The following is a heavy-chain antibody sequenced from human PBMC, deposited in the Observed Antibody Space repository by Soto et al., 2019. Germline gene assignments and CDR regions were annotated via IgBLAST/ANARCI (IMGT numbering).Heavy chain of an antibody. Sequence: PSETLSLTCTVSGGSISSGGYYWSWIRQHPGKGLEWIGYIYYSGSTYYNPSLKSRVTISVDTSKNQFSLKLSSVTAADTAVYYCARWVNYYYYGTDVWGQGTTVTVSS. V-gene: IGHV4-31*03. CDR1: GGSISSGGYY. J-gene: IGHJ6*02. CDR2: IYYSGST. D-gene: IGHD1-26*01. CDR3: ARWVNYYYYGTDV.